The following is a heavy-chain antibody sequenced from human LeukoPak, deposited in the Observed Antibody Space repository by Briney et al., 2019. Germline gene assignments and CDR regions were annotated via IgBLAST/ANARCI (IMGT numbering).Heavy chain of an antibody. Sequence: GGSLKLSCAASGFTFSSYALSWVRQAPGQGLEWVSAISGSGGSTYYADYVKGRFTITRDNSKNTLYLQMNSLRSEDTVVYYCAKSGVALRFLEWARGLVWFDPWGQGTLVTVSS. V-gene: IGHV3-23*01. D-gene: IGHD3-3*01. CDR3: AKSGVALRFLEWARGLVWFDP. CDR2: ISGSGGST. CDR1: GFTFSSYA. J-gene: IGHJ5*02.